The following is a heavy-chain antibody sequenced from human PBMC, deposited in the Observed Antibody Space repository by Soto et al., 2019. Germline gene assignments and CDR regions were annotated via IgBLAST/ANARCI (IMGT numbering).Heavy chain of an antibody. V-gene: IGHV4-59*08. D-gene: IGHD7-27*01. CDR2: IYYSGST. Sequence: SETLSLTCTVSGGSISSYYWSWIRQPPGKGLEWIGYIYYSGSTNYNPSLKSRVTISVDTSKNQFSLKLSSVTAADTAVYHCVRHQLGIVAFDIWGQGTMVTVSS. J-gene: IGHJ3*02. CDR3: VRHQLGIVAFDI. CDR1: GGSISSYY.